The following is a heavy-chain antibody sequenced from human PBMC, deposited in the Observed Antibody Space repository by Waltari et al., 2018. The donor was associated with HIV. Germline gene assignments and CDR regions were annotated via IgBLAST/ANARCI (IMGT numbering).Heavy chain of an antibody. CDR3: ARAGRGYYDSSGQTGYYFDY. CDR1: GGSISSSY. CDR2: IYYSGST. D-gene: IGHD3-22*01. Sequence: QVQLQESGPGLVKPSETLSLTCTVSGGSISSSYWSWIRQPPGKGLEWIGYIYYSGSTNYNPSLKSRVTISVDTSKNQFSLKLSSVTAADTAVYYCARAGRGYYDSSGQTGYYFDYWGQGTLVTVSS. V-gene: IGHV4-59*01. J-gene: IGHJ4*02.